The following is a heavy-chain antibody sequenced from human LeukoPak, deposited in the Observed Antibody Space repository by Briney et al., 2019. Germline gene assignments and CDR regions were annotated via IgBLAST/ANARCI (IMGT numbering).Heavy chain of an antibody. D-gene: IGHD1-26*01. V-gene: IGHV3-74*01. J-gene: IGHJ4*02. CDR3: ARVDGWSYGERFDY. Sequence: GGSLRLSWAASGFTFSSYWMNWVRQAPGKGLVWVSRIKSDESTTSYADSVKGRFTIYRDNARNTLYLQMNSLRTEDTAVYYCARVDGWSYGERFDYWGQGTLVTVSS. CDR1: GFTFSSYW. CDR2: IKSDESTT.